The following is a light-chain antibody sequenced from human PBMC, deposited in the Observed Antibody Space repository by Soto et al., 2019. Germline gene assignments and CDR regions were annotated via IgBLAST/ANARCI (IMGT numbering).Light chain of an antibody. CDR3: TSYTSDNRSYV. CDR2: EVS. Sequence: SALTQPGSVSGSHGQSITISCTGTSSDVGAYTSVSWYQQHPGKAPKLMIYEVSNRPSGVSNRCSGSKSANTASLTISGLQAEDEAHYYCTSYTSDNRSYVFGTGTKVTVL. V-gene: IGLV2-14*01. CDR1: SSDVGAYTS. J-gene: IGLJ1*01.